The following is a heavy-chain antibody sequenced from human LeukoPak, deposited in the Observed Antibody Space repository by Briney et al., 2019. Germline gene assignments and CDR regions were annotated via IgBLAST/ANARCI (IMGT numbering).Heavy chain of an antibody. CDR1: GFTFIYFA. CDR3: AKDGSWSYYD. Sequence: GGSLRLSCAASGFTFIYFAMHWVRQAPGKGLEWVAYIRYDGAVKHYADFAKGRFTISRDDTKNTLSLQMDGLRTEDTAMYYCAKDGSWSYYDWGQGTQVTV. J-gene: IGHJ4*02. CDR2: IRYDGAVK. D-gene: IGHD3-10*01. V-gene: IGHV3-30*02.